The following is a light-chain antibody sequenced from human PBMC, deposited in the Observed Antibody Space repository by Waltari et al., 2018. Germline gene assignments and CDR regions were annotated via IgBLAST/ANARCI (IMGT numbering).Light chain of an antibody. CDR2: EAS. V-gene: IGKV1-5*03. CDR1: QNVNRL. CDR3: QQYNSYPYI. Sequence: DIQMTQAPSTLSAFIGDRVTITCRASQNVNRLLAWYQQKPGKAPNLLIYEASTLQSGVPSRFSGSGSGTEFTLTISSLQPDDFATYSCQQYNSYPYIFSQGTKLEMK. J-gene: IGKJ2*01.